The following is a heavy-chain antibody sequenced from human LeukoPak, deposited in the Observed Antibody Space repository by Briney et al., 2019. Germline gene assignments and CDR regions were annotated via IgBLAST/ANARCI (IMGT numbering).Heavy chain of an antibody. J-gene: IGHJ3*02. CDR3: ARDRSYGGNSGDAFDI. CDR1: GFTVSSNY. D-gene: IGHD4-23*01. CDR2: IYTGGST. V-gene: IGHV3-66*01. Sequence: GGSLRLSCAASGFTVSSNYMSWVRQAPGKGLEWGSVIYTGGSTYYADSVKGRFTISRDNSKNTLYLQMNCLRAEDTAVYYCARDRSYGGNSGDAFDIWGQGTMVTVSS.